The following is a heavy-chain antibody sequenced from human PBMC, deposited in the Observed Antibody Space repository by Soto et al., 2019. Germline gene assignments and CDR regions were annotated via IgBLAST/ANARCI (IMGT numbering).Heavy chain of an antibody. CDR1: GGMFSSYA. CDR3: ASPTREWLPPARDYYYGMDV. Sequence: QVQLVQSGADVKKPGSSVKVSCKASGGMFSSYAISWVRQAPGQGLEWMGGIIPIFGTANYAQKFQGRVTITADKSTSTAYMELSSLRSEDTAVYYCASPTREWLPPARDYYYGMDVWGQGTTVTVSS. CDR2: IIPIFGTA. J-gene: IGHJ6*02. D-gene: IGHD3-3*01. V-gene: IGHV1-69*06.